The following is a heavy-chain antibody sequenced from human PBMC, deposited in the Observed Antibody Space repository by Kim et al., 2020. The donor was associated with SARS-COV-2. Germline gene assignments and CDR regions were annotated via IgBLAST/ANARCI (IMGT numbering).Heavy chain of an antibody. CDR3: ARSVFGDNY. Sequence: GGSLRLSCAASGFTFSHDWMTWVRQAPGKGLEWVANINQDGSESYYVDSVKGRFTISGDNAKNSLYLQMNSLRVEDTAVYYCARSVFGDNYWGQGTLVSV. V-gene: IGHV3-7*01. CDR2: INQDGSES. D-gene: IGHD3-10*02. J-gene: IGHJ4*02. CDR1: GFTFSHDW.